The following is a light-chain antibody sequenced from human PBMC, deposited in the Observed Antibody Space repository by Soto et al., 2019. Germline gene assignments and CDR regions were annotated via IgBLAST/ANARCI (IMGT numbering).Light chain of an antibody. CDR2: WAS. V-gene: IGKV4-1*01. Sequence: DIVMTQSPDSLAVSLGERATINCKSSQSVLYSSNNMNYLTWYQQKPGQPPKLLIYWASTRESGVPDRFSGSGSGTDFTLTISSLQAEDVAVYYCHKYGSSPHTFGQGTKLEIK. CDR3: HKYGSSPHT. J-gene: IGKJ2*01. CDR1: QSVLYSSNNMNY.